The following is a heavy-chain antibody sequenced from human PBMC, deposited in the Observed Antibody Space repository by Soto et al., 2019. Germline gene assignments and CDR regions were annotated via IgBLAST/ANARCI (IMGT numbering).Heavy chain of an antibody. V-gene: IGHV3-21*01. CDR2: ISSSSSYI. D-gene: IGHD5-12*01. CDR1: GFTFSSYS. Sequence: GGSLRLSCAAYGFTFSSYSMNWVRQSPGKGLEWVSSISSSSSYIYYADSVKGRFTISRDNAKNSLYLQMNSLRAEDTAVYYCARVGLATIILYGMDVWGQGTTVTVSS. CDR3: ARVGLATIILYGMDV. J-gene: IGHJ6*02.